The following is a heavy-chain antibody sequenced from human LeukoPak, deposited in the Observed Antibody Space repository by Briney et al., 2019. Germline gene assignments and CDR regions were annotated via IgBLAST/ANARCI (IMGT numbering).Heavy chain of an antibody. V-gene: IGHV1-24*01. D-gene: IGHD5-24*01. CDR1: GYTLSQSS. CDR3: AARVGFSLNWFDP. Sequence: ASVKVSCKVSGYTLSQSSIHWVRQAPGEGLEWMGGFDPKNGKTIYAQKFQGRVSMTEDTSTDTAYMELSSLHYEDTAVYFCAARVGFSLNWFDPWGQGTLVTVSS. CDR2: FDPKNGKT. J-gene: IGHJ5*02.